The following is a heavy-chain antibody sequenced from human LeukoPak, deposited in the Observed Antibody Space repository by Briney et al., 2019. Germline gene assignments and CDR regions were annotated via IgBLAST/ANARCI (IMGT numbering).Heavy chain of an antibody. CDR1: GYTFTSYY. D-gene: IGHD6-6*01. J-gene: IGHJ4*02. V-gene: IGHV1-46*01. Sequence: GASVKVSFKASGYTFTSYYMHWVRQAPGQGLEWMGIINPSGGSTSYAQKFQGRVTITADESTSTAYTELSSLRSEDTAVYYCARDLSGGAARPLDYWGQGTLVTVSS. CDR2: INPSGGST. CDR3: ARDLSGGAARPLDY.